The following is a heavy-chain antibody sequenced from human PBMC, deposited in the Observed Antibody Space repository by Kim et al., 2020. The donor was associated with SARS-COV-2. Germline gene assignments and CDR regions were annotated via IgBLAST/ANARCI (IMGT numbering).Heavy chain of an antibody. D-gene: IGHD3-9*01. J-gene: IGHJ6*02. CDR3: ASELTGQYYYYYYGIYV. Sequence: SETLSLTCTVSGGSVSSGSYYWSWIRQPPGKGLEWIGFIYYSGSTNYNPSLKSRVTISVDTSKNQFSLKLSSVTAADTAVYYCASELTGQYYYYYYGIYVWGQGTTFTVSS. V-gene: IGHV4-61*01. CDR1: GGSVSSGSYY. CDR2: IYYSGST.